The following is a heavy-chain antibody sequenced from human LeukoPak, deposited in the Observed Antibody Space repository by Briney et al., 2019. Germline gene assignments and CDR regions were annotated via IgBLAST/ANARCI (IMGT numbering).Heavy chain of an antibody. J-gene: IGHJ4*02. Sequence: SETLSLTCAVYGGSFSGYYRSWIRQPPGKGLEWIGEINHSGSTNYNPSLKSRVTISVDTSKNQFSLKLSSVTAADTAVYYCASGSYPFDYWGQGTLVTVSS. CDR3: ASGSYPFDY. CDR2: INHSGST. CDR1: GGSFSGYY. V-gene: IGHV4-34*01.